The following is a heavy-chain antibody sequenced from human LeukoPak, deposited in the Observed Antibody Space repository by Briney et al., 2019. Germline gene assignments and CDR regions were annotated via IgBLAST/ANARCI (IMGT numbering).Heavy chain of an antibody. CDR2: ISWNSGSI. V-gene: IGHV3-9*01. CDR3: AKDSQYSSGWQGFDY. Sequence: GRSLRLSCAASGFTFDDYAMHWVRQAPGKGLEWVSGISWNSGSIGYADSVKGRFTISRDNAKNSLYLQMNSLRAEDTALYYCAKDSQYSSGWQGFDYWSQGTLVTVSS. D-gene: IGHD6-19*01. CDR1: GFTFDDYA. J-gene: IGHJ4*02.